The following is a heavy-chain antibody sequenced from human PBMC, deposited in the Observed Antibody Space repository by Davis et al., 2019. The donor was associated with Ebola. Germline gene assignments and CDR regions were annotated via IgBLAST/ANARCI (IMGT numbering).Heavy chain of an antibody. CDR3: ARAIQRPSTPENAFDI. CDR1: GFTFSAYA. CDR2: ISRDGTDK. Sequence: GESLKISCAASGFTFSAYAMHWVRQAPGEGLEWMAVISRDGTDKYYADSVRGRFTISRDNSKETLFLQMNSLGPEDTAIYYCARAIQRPSTPENAFDIWGQGTLVTVSS. J-gene: IGHJ3*02. V-gene: IGHV3-30*04. D-gene: IGHD1-1*01.